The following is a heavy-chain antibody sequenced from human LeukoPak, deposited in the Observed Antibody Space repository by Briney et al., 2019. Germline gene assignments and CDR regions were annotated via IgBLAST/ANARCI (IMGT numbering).Heavy chain of an antibody. CDR1: GFTFSSYA. D-gene: IGHD6-19*01. J-gene: IGHJ4*02. CDR3: AKWGRYSSGWYTIF. V-gene: IGHV3-23*01. Sequence: PGGSLRLSCAASGFTFSSYAMSWVRQAPGKGLEWVSAISGSGGSTYYADSVKGRFTISRDNSKNTLYLQMNSLRAEDTAVYYCAKWGRYSSGWYTIFWGQGTLVTVSS. CDR2: ISGSGGST.